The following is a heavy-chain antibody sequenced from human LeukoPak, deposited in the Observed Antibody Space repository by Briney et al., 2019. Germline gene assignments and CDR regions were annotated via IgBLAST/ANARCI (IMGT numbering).Heavy chain of an antibody. CDR3: ARDREKCYYDSSGPFDAFDI. CDR1: GFTFSSYS. Sequence: GGSLRLSCAASGFTFSSYSMNWVRQAPGKGLEWVSSISSSSSYIYYADSVKGRFTISRDNAKNSLYLQMNSLRAEDTAVYYCARDREKCYYDSSGPFDAFDIWGQGTMVTVSS. J-gene: IGHJ3*02. CDR2: ISSSSSYI. V-gene: IGHV3-21*01. D-gene: IGHD3-22*01.